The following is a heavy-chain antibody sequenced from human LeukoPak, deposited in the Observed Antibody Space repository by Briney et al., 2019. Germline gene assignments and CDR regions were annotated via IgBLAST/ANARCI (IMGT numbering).Heavy chain of an antibody. D-gene: IGHD3-10*02. Sequence: GGSLRLSYAASGFTVSSNYMSWVRQAPGKGLEWVSVIYSGGSTYYADSVKGGFTISRDNAKNSLYLQMNSLRAEDTAVYYCAELGITMIGGVWGKGTTVTISS. CDR3: AELGITMIGGV. J-gene: IGHJ6*04. CDR2: IYSGGST. CDR1: GFTVSSNY. V-gene: IGHV3-66*01.